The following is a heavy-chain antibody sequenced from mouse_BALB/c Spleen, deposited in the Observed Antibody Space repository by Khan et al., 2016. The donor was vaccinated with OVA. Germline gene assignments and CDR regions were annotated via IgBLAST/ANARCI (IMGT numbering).Heavy chain of an antibody. CDR1: GYTFSSYY. J-gene: IGHJ3*01. CDR3: TRSGYGSFAY. Sequence: VQLQQSGAELVKPGASVKLSCKASGYTFSSYYLYWVKQRPGQGLEWIGEINPNNGGTNFNEKFKSKATLTVDKSSNTAYLQLSSLTSEDSAVYDCTRSGYGSFAYWGQGTLVTVSA. D-gene: IGHD2-2*01. CDR2: INPNNGGT. V-gene: IGHV1S81*02.